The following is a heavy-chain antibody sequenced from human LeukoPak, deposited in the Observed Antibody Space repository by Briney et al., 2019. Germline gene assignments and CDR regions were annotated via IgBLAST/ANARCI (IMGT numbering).Heavy chain of an antibody. D-gene: IGHD4/OR15-4a*01. CDR3: ARLDVLTIGIGFDY. CDR2: IYPDDSDT. J-gene: IGHJ4*02. V-gene: IGHV5-51*01. Sequence: GESLKISCKGSGYNFTRSWIGWVRQMPGKGLEWMGIIYPDDSDTRYSPSFQGQVTISADKSISTAYLQWSSLKASDTAMYYCARLDVLTIGIGFDYWGQGTLVTVSS. CDR1: GYNFTRSW.